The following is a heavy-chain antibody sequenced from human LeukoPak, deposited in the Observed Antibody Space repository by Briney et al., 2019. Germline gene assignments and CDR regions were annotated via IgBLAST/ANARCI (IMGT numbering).Heavy chain of an antibody. V-gene: IGHV3-30*03. Sequence: GGSLRLSCAASRFTFSTFGMHWVRQAPGKGLEWVAVISSDGGNKYHADSVRGRFTISRDNSKDTLYLQMSSLRIEDTAVYYCRAATKFLDYYYDYWGQGTLVTVSS. D-gene: IGHD3-22*01. J-gene: IGHJ4*02. CDR2: ISSDGGNK. CDR1: RFTFSTFG. CDR3: RAATKFLDYYYDY.